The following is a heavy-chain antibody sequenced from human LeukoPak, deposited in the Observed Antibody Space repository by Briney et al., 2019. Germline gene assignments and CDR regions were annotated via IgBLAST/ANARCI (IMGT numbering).Heavy chain of an antibody. Sequence: GGSLRLSCVASGFTISSYAMSWVRQAPGRGLEWVSAFSGSGGSTYYADSVKGRFTISRDDSRNTLYLQMNSLRGEDSAVYYCAKDVQSWPTYFDYWGQGTLVTVSS. V-gene: IGHV3-23*01. CDR1: GFTISSYA. CDR3: AKDVQSWPTYFDY. D-gene: IGHD1-1*01. J-gene: IGHJ4*02. CDR2: FSGSGGST.